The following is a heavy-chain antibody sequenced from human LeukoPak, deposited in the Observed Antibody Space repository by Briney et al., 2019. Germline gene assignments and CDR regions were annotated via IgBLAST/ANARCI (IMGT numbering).Heavy chain of an antibody. CDR3: ASSAGYDILTAYLLDY. Sequence: ASVKVSCKASGGTFSSYAISWVRQAPGQGLEWMGRIIPILGIANYAQKLQGRVTMTTDTSTSTAYMELRSLRSDDTAVYYCASSAGYDILTAYLLDYWGRGTLVTVSS. V-gene: IGHV1-69*04. CDR1: GGTFSSYA. J-gene: IGHJ4*02. CDR2: IIPILGIA. D-gene: IGHD3-9*01.